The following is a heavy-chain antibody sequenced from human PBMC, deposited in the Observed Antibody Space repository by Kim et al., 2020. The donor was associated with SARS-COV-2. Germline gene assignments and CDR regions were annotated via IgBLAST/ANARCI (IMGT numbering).Heavy chain of an antibody. CDR2: IKQDGSEK. CDR1: GFTFSSYW. J-gene: IGHJ3*02. V-gene: IGHV3-7*03. Sequence: GGSLRLSCAASGFTFSSYWMSWVRQAPGKGLEWVANIKQDGSEKYHVDSVKGRFTISRDNAKNSLYLQMNSLRAEDTAVYYCASVVGVPDAFDIWGQGTMVTVSS. D-gene: IGHD2-21*01. CDR3: ASVVGVPDAFDI.